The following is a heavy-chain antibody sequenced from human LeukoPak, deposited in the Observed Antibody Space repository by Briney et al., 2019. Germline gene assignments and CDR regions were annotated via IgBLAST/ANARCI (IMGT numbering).Heavy chain of an antibody. V-gene: IGHV3-21*01. Sequence: PGGSLRLSCAASGFTFSRYSMIWVRQAPGKGLEWVSSISSSSIYTYYADSVKGRFTISRDNSKNTVYLQMNSLRAEDTAVYYCAARRLTVTTEIDYWGQGTLVTVSS. CDR1: GFTFSRYS. D-gene: IGHD4-17*01. J-gene: IGHJ4*02. CDR2: ISSSSIYT. CDR3: AARRLTVTTEIDY.